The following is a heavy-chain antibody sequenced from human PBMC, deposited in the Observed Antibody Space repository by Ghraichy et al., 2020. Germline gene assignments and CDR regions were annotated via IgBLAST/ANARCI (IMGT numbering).Heavy chain of an antibody. CDR3: ARDPIDYYDSSGYHY. Sequence: ASVKVSCKASGYTFTSYGISWVRQAPGQGLEWMGWISAYNGNTNYAQKLQGRVTMTTDTSTSTAYMELRSLRSDDTAVYYCARDPIDYYDSSGYHYWGQGTLVTVSS. CDR2: ISAYNGNT. D-gene: IGHD3-22*01. J-gene: IGHJ4*02. V-gene: IGHV1-18*01. CDR1: GYTFTSYG.